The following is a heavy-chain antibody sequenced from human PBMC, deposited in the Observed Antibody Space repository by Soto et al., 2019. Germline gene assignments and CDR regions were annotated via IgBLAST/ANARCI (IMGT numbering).Heavy chain of an antibody. CDR2: ISYDGSNK. V-gene: IGHV3-30-3*01. J-gene: IGHJ5*02. Sequence: GGSLRLSCAASGFTFSSYAMHWVRQAPGKGLEWVAVISYDGSNKYYADSVEGRFTISRDNSKNTLYLQMNSLRAEDTAVYYCARDGAPWGYQLHNWFDPWGQGTLVTVSS. CDR3: ARDGAPWGYQLHNWFDP. D-gene: IGHD2-2*01. CDR1: GFTFSSYA.